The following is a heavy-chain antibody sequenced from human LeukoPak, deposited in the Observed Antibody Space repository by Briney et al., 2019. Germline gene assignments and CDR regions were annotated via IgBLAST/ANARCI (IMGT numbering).Heavy chain of an antibody. Sequence: SETLSLTCTVSGGSISSSSYYWGWIRQPPGKGLEWIGSIYYSGSTYYNQSPKSRVTIFVDTSKNQFSLKLSSVTAADTAVYYCARDKYYYDSSGSTDWYFDLWGRGTLVTVSS. CDR1: GGSISSSSYY. D-gene: IGHD3-22*01. J-gene: IGHJ2*01. CDR2: IYYSGST. CDR3: ARDKYYYDSSGSTDWYFDL. V-gene: IGHV4-39*02.